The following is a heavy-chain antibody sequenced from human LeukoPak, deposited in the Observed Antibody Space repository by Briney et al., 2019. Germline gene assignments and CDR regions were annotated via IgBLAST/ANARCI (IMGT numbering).Heavy chain of an antibody. CDR3: AKSTGAYTSRCPDV. J-gene: IGHJ6*02. CDR2: ISWNGDSI. D-gene: IGHD6-13*01. Sequence: GRSLRLSCAASGFTLDDYAMHWVRQPPGKGLEWVSGISWNGDSIGYADSVKGRFTISRDNAQNSLYLQMNSLRAEDTALYYCAKSTGAYTSRCPDVWGQGTTVTVSS. V-gene: IGHV3-9*01. CDR1: GFTLDDYA.